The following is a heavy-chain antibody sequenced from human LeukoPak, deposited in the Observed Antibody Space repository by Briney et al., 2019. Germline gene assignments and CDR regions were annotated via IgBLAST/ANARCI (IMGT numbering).Heavy chain of an antibody. CDR3: ARIRSSSWYSGWFDP. D-gene: IGHD6-13*01. CDR2: IDWDDDK. J-gene: IGHJ5*02. Sequence: SGPALVKPTQTLTLTCTFSGFSLSTSGMCVSWIRQPPGKALEWLARIDWDDDKYYSTSLKTRLTISKDTSKNQVVLTMTNMDPVDTATYYCARIRSSSWYSGWFDPWGQGTLVTVSS. CDR1: GFSLSTSGMC. V-gene: IGHV2-70*11.